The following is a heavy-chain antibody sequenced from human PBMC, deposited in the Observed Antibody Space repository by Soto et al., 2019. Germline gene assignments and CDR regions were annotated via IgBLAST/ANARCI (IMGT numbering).Heavy chain of an antibody. V-gene: IGHV1-69*13. Sequence: SVKVSCKSSRGTFTTDAISWVRQAPGQGLEWMGVIIPVFGPPTYAQRFQGRVTISADESTSTAHLELSNLRSEDTAIYYCVRGGHNSGWYRTFDFWGQGTLVTVSS. CDR2: IIPVFGPP. J-gene: IGHJ4*02. CDR3: VRGGHNSGWYRTFDF. CDR1: RGTFTTDA. D-gene: IGHD6-13*01.